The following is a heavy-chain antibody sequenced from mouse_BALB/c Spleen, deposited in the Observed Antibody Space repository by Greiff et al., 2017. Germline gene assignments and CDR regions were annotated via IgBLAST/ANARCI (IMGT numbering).Heavy chain of an antibody. J-gene: IGHJ3*01. Sequence: EVQLQESGPSLVKPSQTLSLTCSVTGDSITSGYWNWIRKFPGNKLEYMGYISYSGSTYYNPSLKSRISITRDTSKNQYYLQLNSVTTEDTATYYCARSGVMITTLFAYWGQGTLVTVSA. D-gene: IGHD2-4*01. CDR3: ARSGVMITTLFAY. CDR1: GDSITSGY. V-gene: IGHV3-8*02. CDR2: ISYSGST.